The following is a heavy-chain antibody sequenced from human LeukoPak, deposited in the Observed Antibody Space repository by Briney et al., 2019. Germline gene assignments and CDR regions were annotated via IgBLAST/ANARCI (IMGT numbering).Heavy chain of an antibody. D-gene: IGHD6-19*01. J-gene: IGHJ4*02. CDR1: GFPFSIYE. Sequence: GGSLRLSCAVSGFPFSIYEMNWVRQAPGEGLEWVSNIGSSGTNIYYADSVKGRFSISRDNAKSSLYLQMTSLRVEDTAVYYCALLAVASDFDYWGQGALVTVSS. CDR2: IGSSGTNI. V-gene: IGHV3-48*03. CDR3: ALLAVASDFDY.